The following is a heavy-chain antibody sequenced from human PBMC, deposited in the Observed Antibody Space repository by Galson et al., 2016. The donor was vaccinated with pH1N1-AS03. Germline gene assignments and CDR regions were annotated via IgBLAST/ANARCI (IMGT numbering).Heavy chain of an antibody. CDR3: AKGDDFWSGYSPNYYYCMDV. Sequence: SLRLSCAASGFTFSDYAMGWVRQAPGKGLEWLAEISGTGGSPFYADSVKGRVTISRDNSKNTLYLLMNSLRAEDTAVYYCAKGDDFWSGYSPNYYYCMDVWGKGTTVTVSS. CDR1: GFTFSDYA. V-gene: IGHV3-23*01. D-gene: IGHD3-3*01. CDR2: ISGTGGSP. J-gene: IGHJ6*03.